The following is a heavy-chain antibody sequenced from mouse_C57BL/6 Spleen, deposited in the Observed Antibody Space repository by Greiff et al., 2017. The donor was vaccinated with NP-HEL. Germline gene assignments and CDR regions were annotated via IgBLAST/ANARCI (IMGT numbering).Heavy chain of an antibody. CDR1: GFTFSSYT. J-gene: IGHJ4*01. D-gene: IGHD1-1*01. CDR2: ISGGGGNT. Sequence: EVQVVESGGGLVKPGGSLKLSCAASGFTFSSYTMSWVRQTPEKRLEWVATISGGGGNTYYPDSVKGRFTISRDNAKNTLYLQMSSLRSEDTALYYCARSPDYYGNYAMDYWGQGTSVTVSS. V-gene: IGHV5-9*01. CDR3: ARSPDYYGNYAMDY.